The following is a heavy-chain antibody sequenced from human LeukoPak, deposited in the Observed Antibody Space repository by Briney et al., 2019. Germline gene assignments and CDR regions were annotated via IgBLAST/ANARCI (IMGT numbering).Heavy chain of an antibody. CDR1: GFTFSSYE. J-gene: IGHJ6*02. V-gene: IGHV3-48*03. CDR3: ARIGTTTRGPAGLDV. D-gene: IGHD2/OR15-2a*01. CDR2: IASGGGANR. Sequence: GGSLTLSCAASGFTFSSYEMNWVRQAPGKGLEWVSYIASGGGANRFYAESVKGRFTISRDNAKNSLYLHMNSLRAEDTGVYYCARIGTTTRGPAGLDVWGQGTTVTVSS.